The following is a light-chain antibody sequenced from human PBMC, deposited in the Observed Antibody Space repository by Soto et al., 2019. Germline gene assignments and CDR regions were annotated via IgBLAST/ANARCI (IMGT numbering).Light chain of an antibody. CDR2: EVT. CDR1: SSDVGGYNY. V-gene: IGLV2-8*01. J-gene: IGLJ2*01. Sequence: QSALTQPPSASGSPGQSVTISCTGTSSDVGGYNYVSWYQQHPGKGPKLMIYEVTKRPSGVPDRFSGSKSGSTASLTGSRLQAEDESDSGCRAYGGSNHYVVFGAGTKLSV. CDR3: RAYGGSNHYVV.